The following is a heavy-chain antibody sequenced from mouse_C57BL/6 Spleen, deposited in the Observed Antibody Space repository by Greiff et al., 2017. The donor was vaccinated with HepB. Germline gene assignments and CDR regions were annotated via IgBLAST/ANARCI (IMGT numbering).Heavy chain of an antibody. J-gene: IGHJ4*01. V-gene: IGHV1-61*01. Sequence: QVQLQQPGAELVRPGSSVKLSCKASGYTFTSYWMDWVKQRPGQGLEWIGNIYPSDSETHYNQKFKDKATLTVDKSSSTAYMQLSSLTSEDSAVYYCASSHYYGSGYAMDYWGQGTSVTVSS. CDR1: GYTFTSYW. D-gene: IGHD1-1*01. CDR3: ASSHYYGSGYAMDY. CDR2: IYPSDSET.